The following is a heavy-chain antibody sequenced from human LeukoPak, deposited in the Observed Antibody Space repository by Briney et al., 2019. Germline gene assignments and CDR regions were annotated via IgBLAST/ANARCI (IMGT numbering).Heavy chain of an antibody. CDR3: ARDSAASQKDCSSTLCFTGFDY. J-gene: IGHJ4*02. CDR2: IYTSGST. CDR1: GGSISSGSYY. Sequence: PSETLSLTCTVSGGSISSGSYYWSWIRQPAGKGLEWIGRIYTSGSTNYNPSLKSRVTISVDTSKNQFSLRLSSVTAADTAVYYCARDSAASQKDCSSTLCFTGFDYWGQETLVTVS. V-gene: IGHV4-61*02. D-gene: IGHD2-2*01.